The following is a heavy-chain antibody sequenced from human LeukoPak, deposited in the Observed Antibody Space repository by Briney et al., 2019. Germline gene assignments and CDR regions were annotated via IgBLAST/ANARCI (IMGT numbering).Heavy chain of an antibody. D-gene: IGHD3-10*01. CDR2: IKQDGSVK. V-gene: IGHV3-7*01. CDR1: GFTLSRYW. J-gene: IGHJ5*02. Sequence: GGSLRLSCAASGFTLSRYWMSWVRQAPGKGLEWVANIKQDGSVKYYVDSVKGRFTISRDNAKNSLYLQMNSLRAEDTAVYYCARDLLDDGWFDPWGQGTLVTVSS. CDR3: ARDLLDDGWFDP.